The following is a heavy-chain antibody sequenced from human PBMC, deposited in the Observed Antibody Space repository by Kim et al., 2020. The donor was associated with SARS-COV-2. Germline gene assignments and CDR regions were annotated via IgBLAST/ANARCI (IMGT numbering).Heavy chain of an antibody. V-gene: IGHV3-33*01. Sequence: YADSGKGRFTVTRDNSKKTLNRQRNSLRAEDTAVYYCAREQVGTAMAMDVWGKGTTVTVSS. CDR3: AREQVGTAMAMDV. J-gene: IGHJ6*04. D-gene: IGHD5-18*01.